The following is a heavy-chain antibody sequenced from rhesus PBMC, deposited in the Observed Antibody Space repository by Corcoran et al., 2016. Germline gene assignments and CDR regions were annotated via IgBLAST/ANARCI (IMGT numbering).Heavy chain of an antibody. CDR2: ICGSSGST. Sequence: QVQLQESGPGLVKPSATLSLTCAVSGGSIRRNSWSWIRQPPGKGLEWIGDICGSSGSTYYNTTLKSRVTISTDTSKNQFSLKVSSVTAADTAVYYCARVGYSYSFFDYWGQGVLVTVSS. D-gene: IGHD5-12*01. CDR3: ARVGYSYSFFDY. J-gene: IGHJ4*01. CDR1: GGSIRRNS. V-gene: IGHV4-165*01.